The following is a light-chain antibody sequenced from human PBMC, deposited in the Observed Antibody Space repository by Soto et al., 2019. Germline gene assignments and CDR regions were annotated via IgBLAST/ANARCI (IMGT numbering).Light chain of an antibody. CDR1: SRDVGAYDY. CDR2: DVT. Sequence: QSALTQPASVSGSPGQSIAIACTGTSRDVGAYDYVSWYQQHPGKAPKVMIYDVTNRPSGVSNRFSGSKSGNTASLTISGLQAEYEADYYCSSYTSSSTYVFGTGTKVTVL. J-gene: IGLJ1*01. CDR3: SSYTSSSTYV. V-gene: IGLV2-14*01.